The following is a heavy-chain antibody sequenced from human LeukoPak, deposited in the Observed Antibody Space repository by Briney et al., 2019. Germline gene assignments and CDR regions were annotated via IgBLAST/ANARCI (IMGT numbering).Heavy chain of an antibody. CDR1: GGSINNPNYY. CDR3: ASHQYGSGSYYHGY. V-gene: IGHV4-61*02. CDR2: ISTTGST. J-gene: IGHJ4*02. Sequence: SQTLSLTCTVSGGSINNPNYYWSWIRQPAGKGLEWIGRISTTGSTSYGSSLKSRVIISIDTSKNQFSLRLSSATAADTAVYYCASHQYGSGSYYHGYWGQGALVTVSS. D-gene: IGHD3-10*01.